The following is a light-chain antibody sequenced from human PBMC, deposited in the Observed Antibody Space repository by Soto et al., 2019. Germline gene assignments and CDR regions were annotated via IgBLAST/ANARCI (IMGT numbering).Light chain of an antibody. V-gene: IGKV3-15*01. J-gene: IGKJ2*01. CDR3: QQYNNWPPMYT. CDR2: GAS. CDR1: QSVSSN. Sequence: EIVMTQSPATLSVSPGERATLSCRASQSVSSNLAWYQQKPGQAPRLLIYGASTRATGIPARFSGSGSGTDIPLTISSLPSEDFAVYYCQQYNNWPPMYTFGQGTKLEIK.